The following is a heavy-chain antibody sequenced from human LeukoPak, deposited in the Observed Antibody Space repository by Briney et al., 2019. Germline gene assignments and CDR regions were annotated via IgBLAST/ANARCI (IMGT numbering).Heavy chain of an antibody. J-gene: IGHJ3*02. D-gene: IGHD3-10*01. CDR3: AKSSYRAYGDDAFDI. Sequence: GRSLRLSCAAAGFTFSSYGMHWVRQAPGKGLEWVAVISYDGSNKYYADSVKGRFTISRDNSKNTLYLQMNSLRAEDTAVYYCAKSSYRAYGDDAFDIWGQGTMVTVSS. CDR1: GFTFSSYG. V-gene: IGHV3-30*18. CDR2: ISYDGSNK.